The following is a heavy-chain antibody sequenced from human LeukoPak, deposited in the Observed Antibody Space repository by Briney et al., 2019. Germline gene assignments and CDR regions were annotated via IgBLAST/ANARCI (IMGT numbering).Heavy chain of an antibody. CDR3: ARGTRYSSGYDYFDY. CDR2: IRSKANTYAT. Sequence: PGGSLRLSCAASGFTFSGSAMLWVRQASGKGLEWVGRIRSKANTYATAYAAPVKGRFIISRDDSKNTAYLQMNSLKTEDTTVYYCARGTRYSSGYDYFDYWGQGTLVTVSS. J-gene: IGHJ4*02. CDR1: GFTFSGSA. D-gene: IGHD6-19*01. V-gene: IGHV3-73*01.